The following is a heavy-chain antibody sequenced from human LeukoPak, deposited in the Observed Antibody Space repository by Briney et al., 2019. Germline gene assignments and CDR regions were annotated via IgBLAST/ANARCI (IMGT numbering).Heavy chain of an antibody. CDR3: TRDQPYYYDNSSYHLDY. J-gene: IGHJ4*02. CDR1: GYTFGDYA. Sequence: GGSLRLSCAASGYTFGDYAVSWVRQGPGQGLEWIGFIRSKAYGGTTQYAASVKGRFTLSRDDSKSITYLQMNSLKTEDTAVYYCTRDQPYYYDNSSYHLDYWGEGTLVTVSS. V-gene: IGHV3-49*04. CDR2: IRSKAYGGTT. D-gene: IGHD3-22*01.